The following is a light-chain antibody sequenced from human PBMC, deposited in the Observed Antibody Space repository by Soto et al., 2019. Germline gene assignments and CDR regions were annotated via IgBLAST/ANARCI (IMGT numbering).Light chain of an antibody. CDR3: SSYTSSSTVV. CDR1: SRDVGGYNY. Sequence: QSALTQPASVSGSPGQSITISWTGTSRDVGGYNYVSWYQQHPGKAPKLMIYDVSNRPSGVSNRFSGSKSGNTASLTISGLQAEDEADYYCSSYTSSSTVVFGGGTKLTVL. CDR2: DVS. J-gene: IGLJ2*01. V-gene: IGLV2-14*01.